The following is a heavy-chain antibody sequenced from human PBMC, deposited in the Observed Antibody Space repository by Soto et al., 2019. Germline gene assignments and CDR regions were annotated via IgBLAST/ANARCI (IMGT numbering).Heavy chain of an antibody. CDR1: GYSFTSYW. J-gene: IGHJ3*02. CDR3: ARHLRYYDFWSAPDAFDI. CDR2: IYPGDSDT. D-gene: IGHD3-3*01. V-gene: IGHV5-51*01. Sequence: GESLKISCKGSGYSFTSYWIGLVRQMPGKGLEWMGIIYPGDSDTRYSPSFQGQVTISADKSISTAYLQWSSLKASDTAMYYCARHLRYYDFWSAPDAFDIWGQGTMVTVSS.